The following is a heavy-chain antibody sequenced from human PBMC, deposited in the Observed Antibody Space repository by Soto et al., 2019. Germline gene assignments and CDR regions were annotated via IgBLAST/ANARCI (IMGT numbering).Heavy chain of an antibody. CDR1: GFTFSSYS. CDR3: ATEAGELSTRSFDY. CDR2: ISSSSSYI. D-gene: IGHD3-16*02. J-gene: IGHJ4*02. V-gene: IGHV3-21*01. Sequence: EVQLVESGGGLVKPGGSLRLSCAASGFTFSSYSMNWVRQAPGKGLEWVSSISSSSSYIYYADSVKGRFTISRDNAKNSLYLQMNSLRAEDTAVYYCATEAGELSTRSFDYWGQGTLVTVSS.